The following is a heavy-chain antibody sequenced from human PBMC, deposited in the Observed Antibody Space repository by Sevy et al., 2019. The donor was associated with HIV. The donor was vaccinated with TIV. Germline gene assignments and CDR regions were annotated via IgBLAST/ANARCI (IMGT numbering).Heavy chain of an antibody. CDR3: ARGGRFENSGYYNGYFDS. V-gene: IGHV3-30*04. CDR2: ISYDGTRE. CDR1: GFTFSHYA. D-gene: IGHD3-3*01. J-gene: IGHJ4*03. Sequence: GGSLRLSCAASGFTFSHYAMHWVRQAPGKGLEWVAIISYDGTREYFALSVKGRFTISRDNSKNTVCLQMNSLRAEDTAVYYCARGGRFENSGYYNGYFDSWGQRTLVTDSS.